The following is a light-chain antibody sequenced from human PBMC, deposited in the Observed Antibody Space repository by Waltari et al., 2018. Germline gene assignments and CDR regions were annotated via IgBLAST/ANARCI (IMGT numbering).Light chain of an antibody. CDR2: AAS. Sequence: EVVLTQSPGTLSLSPGDRATLRCRASQSIGRYIVWYQQRPGQAPRLLIYAASTRATGIPDRFSGSGYGTDFSLTIDRLEPEDFAVYFCQNHERLPATFGQGTRVEIK. CDR1: QSIGRY. CDR3: QNHERLPAT. J-gene: IGKJ1*01. V-gene: IGKV3-20*01.